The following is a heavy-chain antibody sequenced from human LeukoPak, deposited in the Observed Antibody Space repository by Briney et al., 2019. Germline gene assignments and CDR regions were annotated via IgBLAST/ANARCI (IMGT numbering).Heavy chain of an antibody. V-gene: IGHV4-59*01. J-gene: IGHJ4*02. CDR1: GGSISSYY. Sequence: PSETLSLTCTVSGGSISSYYWSWIRQPPGKGLEWIGYIYYSGSTNYNPSLKSRVTISVDTSKNQFSLKLSSVTAADTAVYYCASTLYYYDSRNYFDYWGQGTLVTVSS. D-gene: IGHD3-22*01. CDR2: IYYSGST. CDR3: ASTLYYYDSRNYFDY.